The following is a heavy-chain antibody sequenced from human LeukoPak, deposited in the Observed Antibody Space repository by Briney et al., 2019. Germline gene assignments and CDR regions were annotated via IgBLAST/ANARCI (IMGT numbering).Heavy chain of an antibody. CDR3: ARDVCSGRSSYSGGVY. Sequence: GGSLRPSCAASGFTFSDYYMSWIRQAPGKRLEWVSYISSSGSTIYYADSVKGRFTISRDNAKNSLYLQMNSLRAEDTAVYYCARDVCSGRSSYSGGVYWGQGTLVTVSS. V-gene: IGHV3-11*04. D-gene: IGHD2-15*01. CDR1: GFTFSDYY. J-gene: IGHJ4*02. CDR2: ISSSGSTI.